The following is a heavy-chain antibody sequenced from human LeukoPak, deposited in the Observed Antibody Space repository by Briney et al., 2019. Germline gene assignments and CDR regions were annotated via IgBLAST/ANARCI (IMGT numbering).Heavy chain of an antibody. Sequence: PSETLSLTCAVYGGSFSGYYWSWIRQPPGKGLEWIGEINHSGSTNYNPSLKSRVTISVDKSKNQFSLKLSSVTAADTAVYWCVKGGTGHLECWGQGVLVTVSS. J-gene: IGHJ4*02. V-gene: IGHV4-34*01. CDR2: INHSGST. D-gene: IGHD1-1*01. CDR1: GGSFSGYY. CDR3: VKGGTGHLEC.